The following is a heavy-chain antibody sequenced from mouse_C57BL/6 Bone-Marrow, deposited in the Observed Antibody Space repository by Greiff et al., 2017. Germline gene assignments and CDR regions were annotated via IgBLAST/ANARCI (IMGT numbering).Heavy chain of an antibody. CDR3: TPVDYCNY. CDR1: GFNIKDDY. V-gene: IGHV14-4*01. Sequence: EVQLQESGAELVRPGASVKLSCTASGFNIKDDYMHWVKQRPEQGLEWIGWIDPENGDTEYASKFQGKATITADTSSNTAYLQLSSLTSEDAAVYYCTPVDYCNYWGQGTTLTVSS. CDR2: IDPENGDT. J-gene: IGHJ2*01. D-gene: IGHD1-1*01.